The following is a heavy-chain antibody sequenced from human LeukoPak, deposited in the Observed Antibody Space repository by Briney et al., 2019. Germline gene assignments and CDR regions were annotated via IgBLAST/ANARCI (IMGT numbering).Heavy chain of an antibody. CDR3: ARVPGYCSSTSCYEKDY. CDR2: IDTNTGNP. J-gene: IGHJ4*02. CDR1: GYTFTSYA. D-gene: IGHD2-2*01. Sequence: ASVKVSCKASGYTFTSYAMNWVRQAPGQGLEWMGWIDTNTGNPTYAQGFTGRFVFSLDTSVSTAYLQISSLKAEDTAVYYCARVPGYCSSTSCYEKDYWGQGTLVTVSS. V-gene: IGHV7-4-1*02.